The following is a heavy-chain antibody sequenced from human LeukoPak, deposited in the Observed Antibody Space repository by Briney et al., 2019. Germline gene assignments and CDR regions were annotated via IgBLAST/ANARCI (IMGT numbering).Heavy chain of an antibody. CDR3: ARDTQRGFDYSNSLKY. CDR1: GFIFSHYG. CDR2: IWSDGSNT. J-gene: IGHJ4*01. V-gene: IGHV3-33*01. D-gene: IGHD4-11*01. Sequence: GRSLRLSCVASGFIFSHYGMHWVRQAPGKGLEWVAVIWSDGSNTFYAGSVKGRFTISRDNSQNTVFLQMNSLRAEDTAMYYGARDTQRGFDYSNSLKYWGHGILVTVSS.